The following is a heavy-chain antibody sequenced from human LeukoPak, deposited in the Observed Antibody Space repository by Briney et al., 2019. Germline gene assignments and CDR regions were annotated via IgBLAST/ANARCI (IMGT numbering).Heavy chain of an antibody. J-gene: IGHJ4*02. V-gene: IGHV3-15*01. Sequence: KPGGSLRLSCAASGFTFSNAWMSWVRQAPGKGLEWVGGIKSKTDGGTTDYAAPVKGRFTISRDDSKNTLYLQMNSLKTEDTAVYYCLRDWYGSGSYWQIRESYFDYWGQGTLVTVSS. CDR2: IKSKTDGGTT. CDR3: LRDWYGSGSYWQIRESYFDY. D-gene: IGHD3-10*01. CDR1: GFTFSNAW.